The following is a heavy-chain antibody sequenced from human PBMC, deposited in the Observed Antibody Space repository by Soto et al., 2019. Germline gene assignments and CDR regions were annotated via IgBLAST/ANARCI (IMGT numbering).Heavy chain of an antibody. V-gene: IGHV4-59*01. Sequence: SETLSLTCTVSGGSISSYYWSWIRQPPGKGLEWIGYIYYSGSTNYNPSLKSRVTISVDTSKNQFSLKLSSVTAADTAVYYCARGPYSSSWSHYYYYGMDVWGQRTTVTVSS. J-gene: IGHJ6*02. D-gene: IGHD6-13*01. CDR2: IYYSGST. CDR1: GGSISSYY. CDR3: ARGPYSSSWSHYYYYGMDV.